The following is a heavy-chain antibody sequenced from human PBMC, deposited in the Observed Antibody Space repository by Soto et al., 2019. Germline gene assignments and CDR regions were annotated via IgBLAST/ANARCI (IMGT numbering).Heavy chain of an antibody. D-gene: IGHD3-22*01. CDR1: GFTFSSYW. Sequence: GGSLRLSCAASGFTFSSYWMHWVRQAPGKGLVWVSRINSDGSSTSYADSVEGRFTISRDNAKNTLYLQMNSLRAEDTAVYYCAIRASYYDSSGYFDYWGQGTLVTVSS. V-gene: IGHV3-74*01. CDR3: AIRASYYDSSGYFDY. J-gene: IGHJ4*02. CDR2: INSDGSST.